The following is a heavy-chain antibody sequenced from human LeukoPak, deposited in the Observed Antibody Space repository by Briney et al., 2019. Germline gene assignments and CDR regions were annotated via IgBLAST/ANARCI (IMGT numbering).Heavy chain of an antibody. J-gene: IGHJ4*02. V-gene: IGHV4-34*01. D-gene: IGHD6-19*01. CDR3: ARRQWLVSDFDY. CDR1: GGSFSGDF. CDR2: INHGGST. Sequence: PSETLSLTCAVYGGSFSGDFWSWIRQSPGKGLEWIGEINHGGSTTYNPSLQSRVTMSVDTSKNQFSLKLSSVTAADTAVFYCARRQWLVSDFDYWGQGTLVTVSS.